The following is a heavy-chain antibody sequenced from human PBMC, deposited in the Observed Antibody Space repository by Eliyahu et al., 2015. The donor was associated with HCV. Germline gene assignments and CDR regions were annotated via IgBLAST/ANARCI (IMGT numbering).Heavy chain of an antibody. Sequence: QVQLQQSGPGLVKPSQTLSLTXDISGDSVXSXXSTWNWFRQSPXRGLXWLGRTYFRSEWNTDYAASLKSRVHIDPDTSKNQVSLQLNSVIPEDTAVYFCTRVGGDAGYYGGVSDWGQGTQVIVSS. J-gene: IGHJ4*02. V-gene: IGHV6-1*01. CDR3: TRVGGDAGYYGGVSD. D-gene: IGHD3-16*01. CDR2: TYFRSEWNT. CDR1: GDSVXSXXST.